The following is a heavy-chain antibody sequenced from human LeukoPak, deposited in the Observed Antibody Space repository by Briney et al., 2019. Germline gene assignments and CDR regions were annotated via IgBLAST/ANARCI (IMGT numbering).Heavy chain of an antibody. V-gene: IGHV4-30-4*01. CDR1: GDSITSGGYY. Sequence: PSQTLSLTCTVSGDSITSGGYYWSWIRQPPGKGLEWIGYIYYSGSTYYNPSLKSRVTISVDTSKNQFSLKLSSVTAADTAVYYCARVGGGVDYWGQGTLVSVSS. J-gene: IGHJ4*02. D-gene: IGHD3-16*01. CDR2: IYYSGST. CDR3: ARVGGGVDY.